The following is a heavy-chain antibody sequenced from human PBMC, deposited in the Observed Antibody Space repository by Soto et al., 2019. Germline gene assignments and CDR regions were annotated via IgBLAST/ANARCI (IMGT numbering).Heavy chain of an antibody. D-gene: IGHD3-10*01. Sequence: SETLSLTCAVNGGSFREYYWSWLRQPPGKGLEWIGEINQSGTTHYNPSLKRRINISIDTSKNQFSLNLNSVTAADTATYYCARDIITVIGGEIYYYFGMDVWGQGTTVTVSS. J-gene: IGHJ6*02. V-gene: IGHV4-34*01. CDR1: GGSFREYY. CDR2: INQSGTT. CDR3: ARDIITVIGGEIYYYFGMDV.